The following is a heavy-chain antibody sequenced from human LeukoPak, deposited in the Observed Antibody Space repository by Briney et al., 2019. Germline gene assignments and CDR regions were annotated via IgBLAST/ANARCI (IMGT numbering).Heavy chain of an antibody. CDR2: IWYDGSNK. V-gene: IGHV3-33*08. D-gene: IGHD3-3*01. J-gene: IGHJ5*02. CDR1: GFTFSSYA. CDR3: GRDIPYYDFWSGYYDWFDP. Sequence: GGSLRLSCAASGFTFSSYAMHWVRQAPGKGLEWVAVIWYDGSNKYYADSVKGRFTISRDNSKNTLYLQMNSLRAEDTAVYYCGRDIPYYDFWSGYYDWFDPWGQGTLVTVSS.